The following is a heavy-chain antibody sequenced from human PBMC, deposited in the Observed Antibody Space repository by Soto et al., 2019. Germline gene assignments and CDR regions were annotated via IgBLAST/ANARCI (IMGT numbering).Heavy chain of an antibody. CDR3: ARDIVVVPAAKRNDPQIDY. CDR2: ISAYNGNT. CDR1: GYTFTSYG. J-gene: IGHJ4*02. Sequence: ASVKVSCKASGYTFTSYGISWVRQAPGQGLEWMGWISAYNGNTNYAQKLQGRVTMTTDTSTSTAYMELRSLRSDDTAVYYCARDIVVVPAAKRNDPQIDYWGQGTLVTVSS. V-gene: IGHV1-18*01. D-gene: IGHD2-2*01.